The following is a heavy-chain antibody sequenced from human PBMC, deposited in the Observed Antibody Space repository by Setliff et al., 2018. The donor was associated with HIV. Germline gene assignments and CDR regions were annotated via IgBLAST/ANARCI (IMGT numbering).Heavy chain of an antibody. Sequence: PSETLSLTCAVSGYSISSDYYWGWIRQPPGKGLEWIGSIFYSGSTYYNPSLKSRVTISVDTSKSQFSLKLGSVTAADTAVYFCARARYYYDPDNTGSSGEYFDYWGQGALVTVSS. CDR3: ARARYYYDPDNTGSSGEYFDY. CDR1: GYSISSDYY. V-gene: IGHV4-38-2*01. J-gene: IGHJ4*02. CDR2: IFYSGST. D-gene: IGHD3-22*01.